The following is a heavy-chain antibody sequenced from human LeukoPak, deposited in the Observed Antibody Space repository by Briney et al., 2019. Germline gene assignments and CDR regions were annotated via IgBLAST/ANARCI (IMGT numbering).Heavy chain of an antibody. Sequence: PSETLSLICAVYGGSFSGYYWSWIRQPPGKGLEWIGEINHSGSTNYNPSLKSRVTISVDTSKNQFSLKLSSVTAADTAVYYCARGSLSYCSGGSCYSGFDPWGQGTLVTVSS. V-gene: IGHV4-34*01. CDR3: ARGSLSYCSGGSCYSGFDP. CDR1: GGSFSGYY. J-gene: IGHJ5*02. D-gene: IGHD2-15*01. CDR2: INHSGST.